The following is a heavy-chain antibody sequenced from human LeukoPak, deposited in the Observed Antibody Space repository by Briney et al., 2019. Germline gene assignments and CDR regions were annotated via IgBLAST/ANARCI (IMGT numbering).Heavy chain of an antibody. J-gene: IGHJ6*02. CDR2: ISYSGST. V-gene: IGHV4-59*08. CDR3: ARQDYYYYGMDV. CDR1: GGSISTYY. Sequence: KASETLSLTCTVSGGSISTYYWSWIRQTPGKGLKWIGYISYSGSTNNNPSLKSRVTISVDTSKNQFSLNLSSVTAADTAVYYCARQDYYYYGMDVWGQGITVTVSS.